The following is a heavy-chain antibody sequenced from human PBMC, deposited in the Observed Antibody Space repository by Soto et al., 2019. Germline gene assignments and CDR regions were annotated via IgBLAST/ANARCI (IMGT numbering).Heavy chain of an antibody. V-gene: IGHV3-23*01. J-gene: IGHJ3*02. CDR1: GFTFSSYA. Sequence: EVQLLESGGGLVQPGGSLRLSCAASGFTFSSYAMSWVRQAPGKGLEWVSAISNNGGSTYYADSVKGRFTISRDNSKNTQDLQMNSLKADDTAVYYCAKGLGIVVMVVVLRVGAFDIWGQGTMVTVSS. CDR3: AKGLGIVVMVVVLRVGAFDI. CDR2: ISNNGGST. D-gene: IGHD2-15*01.